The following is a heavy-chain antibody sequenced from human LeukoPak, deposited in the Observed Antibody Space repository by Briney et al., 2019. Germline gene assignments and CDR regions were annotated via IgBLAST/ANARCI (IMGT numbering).Heavy chain of an antibody. CDR2: IYTSGST. CDR3: ARVDYYYYMDV. V-gene: IGHV4-61*02. J-gene: IGHJ6*03. Sequence: VKPSQTLSLTRTVSGGSISSGSYYWSWIRQPAGKGLEWIGRIYTSGSTNYNPSLKSRVTISVDTSKNQFSLKLSSVTAADTAVYYCARVDYYYYMDVWGKGTTVTVSS. CDR1: GGSISSGSYY.